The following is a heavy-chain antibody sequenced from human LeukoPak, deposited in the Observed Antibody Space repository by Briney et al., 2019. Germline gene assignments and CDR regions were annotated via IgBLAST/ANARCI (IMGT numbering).Heavy chain of an antibody. D-gene: IGHD4-17*01. CDR3: AMTQDGDYSGPRDWYFDL. Sequence: SETLSLTCTVSGYSISSGYYWGWIRQPPGKGLEWIGSIYTSGSTNYNPSLKSRVTISVDTSKNQFSLKLSSVTAADTAVYYCAMTQDGDYSGPRDWYFDLWGRGTLVTVSS. CDR2: IYTSGST. CDR1: GYSISSGYY. J-gene: IGHJ2*01. V-gene: IGHV4-38-2*02.